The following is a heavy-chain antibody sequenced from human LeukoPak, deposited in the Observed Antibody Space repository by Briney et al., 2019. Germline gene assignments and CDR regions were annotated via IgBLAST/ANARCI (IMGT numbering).Heavy chain of an antibody. V-gene: IGHV1-69*01. CDR1: GGTFSNYP. CDR3: ATHTGGYNYWWFDI. CDR2: IIPIYGTA. D-gene: IGHD5-24*01. Sequence: SVKVSCKASGGTFSNYPIIWVRQAPGRGLEWLGGIIPIYGTANYALMFQGRITLTAHESTAAAYMELRSLTSDDTAMYFCATHTGGYNYWWFDIWGQGTLVSVSS. J-gene: IGHJ5*02.